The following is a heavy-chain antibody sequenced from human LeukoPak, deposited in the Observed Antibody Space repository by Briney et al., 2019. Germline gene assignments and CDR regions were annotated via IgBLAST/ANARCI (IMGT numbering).Heavy chain of an antibody. Sequence: PGGXXRLSCAASGFTFSSYSMNWVRQAPGKGVEWVSSISSSSSYIYYADSVKGRFTISRDNSKNSLYLQMNSLRAEDTAVYYCARVVVVAATDEKDYWGQGTLVTVSS. J-gene: IGHJ4*02. CDR1: GFTFSSYS. CDR2: ISSSSSYI. CDR3: ARVVVVAATDEKDY. D-gene: IGHD2-15*01. V-gene: IGHV3-21*01.